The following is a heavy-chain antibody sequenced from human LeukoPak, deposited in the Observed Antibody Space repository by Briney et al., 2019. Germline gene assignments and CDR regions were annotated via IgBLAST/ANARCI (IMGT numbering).Heavy chain of an antibody. CDR2: INPNSGGT. CDR3: AREDGFCSSSSCYNDY. D-gene: IGHD2-2*02. CDR1: GYTFTGYY. Sequence: ASVKVSCKASGYTFTGYYMHWVRQAPGQGLEWVGRINPNSGGTNYAQKFQGRVTMTRGTSISTAYMELNTLRSDDTAVYYCAREDGFCSSSSCYNDYRGQGTLVTVSS. V-gene: IGHV1-2*06. J-gene: IGHJ4*02.